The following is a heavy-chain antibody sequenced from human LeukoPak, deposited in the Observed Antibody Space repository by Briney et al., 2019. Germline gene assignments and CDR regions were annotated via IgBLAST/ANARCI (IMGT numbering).Heavy chain of an antibody. CDR2: FDPEDGET. J-gene: IGHJ4*02. D-gene: IGHD2-2*01. Sequence: RASVKVSCKVSGYTLTELSMHWVRLAPGKGLEWMGGFDPEDGETIYAQKFQGRVTMTEDTSTDTAYMELSSLRSEDTAVYYCATGWRYQLHHFDYWGQGTLVTVSS. V-gene: IGHV1-24*01. CDR1: GYTLTELS. CDR3: ATGWRYQLHHFDY.